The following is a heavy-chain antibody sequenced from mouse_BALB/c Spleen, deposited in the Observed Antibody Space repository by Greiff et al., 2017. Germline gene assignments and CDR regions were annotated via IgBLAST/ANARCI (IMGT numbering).Heavy chain of an antibody. Sequence: VQLVESGPGLVAPSQSLSITCTVSGFSLTSYGVHWVRQPPGKGLEWLGVIWAGGSTNYNSALMSRLSISKDNSKSQVFLKMNSLQTDDTAMYYCAGSDGNYSAWFAYWGQGTLVTVSA. V-gene: IGHV2-9*02. J-gene: IGHJ3*01. CDR1: GFSLTSYG. CDR2: IWAGGST. CDR3: AGSDGNYSAWFAY. D-gene: IGHD2-1*01.